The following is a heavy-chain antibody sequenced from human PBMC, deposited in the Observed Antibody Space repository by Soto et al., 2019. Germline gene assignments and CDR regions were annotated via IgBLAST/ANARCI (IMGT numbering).Heavy chain of an antibody. V-gene: IGHV4-30-2*01. D-gene: IGHD1-26*01. J-gene: IGHJ5*02. CDR3: ARSQGWELRFDP. Sequence: SETLSLTCAVSGGSISSGGYSWSWIRQPPGKGLEWIGYIYHSGSTYYNPSLKSRVTISVDRSKNQFSLKLSSVTAADTAVYYCARSQGWELRFDPWGQGTLVTAPQ. CDR2: IYHSGST. CDR1: GGSISSGGYS.